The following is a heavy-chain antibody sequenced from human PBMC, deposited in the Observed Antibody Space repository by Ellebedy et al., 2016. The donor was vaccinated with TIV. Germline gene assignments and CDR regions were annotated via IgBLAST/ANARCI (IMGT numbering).Heavy chain of an antibody. CDR2: ISDNGART. CDR3: GTPGGYVSGFGQ. Sequence: GESLKISCAASGFTFNSYAMSWVRQAPGKGLEWVSSISDNGARTYYADSVKGRFTISRDNSKNTLFLQMNSLRAEDTAVYYCGTPGGYVSGFGQWGQGTLVIVSS. D-gene: IGHD2-15*01. CDR1: GFTFNSYA. V-gene: IGHV3-23*01. J-gene: IGHJ4*02.